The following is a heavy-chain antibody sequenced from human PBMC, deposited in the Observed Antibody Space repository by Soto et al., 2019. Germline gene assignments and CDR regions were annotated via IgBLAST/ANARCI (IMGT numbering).Heavy chain of an antibody. V-gene: IGHV1-46*01. CDR2: INPSGGNT. CDR3: ARDSPIAAAGRPNWFDP. D-gene: IGHD6-13*01. J-gene: IGHJ5*02. Sequence: ASVKVSCKASGYTFTSYYMHWVRQAPGQGLEWMGIINPSGGNTNYAQKLQGRVTMTTDTSTSTAYMELRSLRSDDTAVYYCARDSPIAAAGRPNWFDPWGQGTLVTVSS. CDR1: GYTFTSYY.